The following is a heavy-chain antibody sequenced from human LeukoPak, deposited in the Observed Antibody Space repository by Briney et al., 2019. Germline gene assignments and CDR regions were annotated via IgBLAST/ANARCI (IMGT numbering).Heavy chain of an antibody. V-gene: IGHV1-8*01. D-gene: IGHD5-24*01. J-gene: IGHJ2*01. CDR3: ASVGYVEMATHRPSYWYFDL. CDR2: MNPNSGNT. Sequence: GASVKVSCKASGYTFTSYDINWVRQATGQGLEWMGWMNPNSGNTGYAQKFQGRVTMTRNTSISTAYMELSSLRSEDTAVYYCASVGYVEMATHRPSYWYFDLWGRGTLVTVSS. CDR1: GYTFTSYD.